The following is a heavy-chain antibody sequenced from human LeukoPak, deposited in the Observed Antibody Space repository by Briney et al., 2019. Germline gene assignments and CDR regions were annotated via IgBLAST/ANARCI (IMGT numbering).Heavy chain of an antibody. CDR3: AKWDSGLNAFEI. CDR2: VFHSGES. V-gene: IGHV4-59*08. Sequence: SETLSLTCTVSGASISSYYWNWIRQPPWKGLQWIGYVFHSGESNYNPPLKSRVTMSLYTYKNQFSLRLSSVTDADTAVYFCAKWDSGLNAFEIWGQGAMVTVSS. CDR1: GASISSYY. D-gene: IGHD1-26*01. J-gene: IGHJ3*02.